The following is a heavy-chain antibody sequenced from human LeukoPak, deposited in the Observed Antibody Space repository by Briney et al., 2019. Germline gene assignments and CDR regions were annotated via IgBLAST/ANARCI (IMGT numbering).Heavy chain of an antibody. CDR1: GGSISSSSYY. V-gene: IGHV4-39*01. CDR2: IYYSGST. D-gene: IGHD1-26*01. Sequence: NSSETLSLTCTVSGGSISSSSYYWGWIRQPPGKGLEWIGSIYYSGSTYYNPSLKSRVTISVDTSKTQFSLKLSSVTAADTAVYYCARTLTLSQWRLGAYFHYWGQGTLLTVSS. J-gene: IGHJ4*02. CDR3: ARTLTLSQWRLGAYFHY.